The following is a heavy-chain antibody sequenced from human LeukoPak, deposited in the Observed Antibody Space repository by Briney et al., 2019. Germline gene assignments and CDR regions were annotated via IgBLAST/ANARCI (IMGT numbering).Heavy chain of an antibody. Sequence: KPSETLSLTCTVSGGSISSYYWSWIRQPPGKGMEWIGYIYYSGSTNYNPSLKSRVTISVDTSKNQFSLKLSSVTAADTAVYYCARVSSGWYRVLDYWGQGTLVTVSS. D-gene: IGHD6-13*01. J-gene: IGHJ4*02. V-gene: IGHV4-59*01. CDR2: IYYSGST. CDR3: ARVSSGWYRVLDY. CDR1: GGSISSYY.